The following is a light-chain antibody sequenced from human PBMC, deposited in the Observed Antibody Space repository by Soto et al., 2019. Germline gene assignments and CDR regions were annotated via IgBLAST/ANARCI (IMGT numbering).Light chain of an antibody. Sequence: QSVLTQPASVSGSPGQSITISCTGTSSDIGGYDYVSWYQQRPGQAPKLMIYEVRYRPSGVSYRFSGSKSGNTASLTISGLQAEDEAVYYCCSYTRTSNHYFFGSGTKVTVL. CDR1: SSDIGGYDY. J-gene: IGLJ1*01. V-gene: IGLV2-14*01. CDR3: CSYTRTSNHYF. CDR2: EVR.